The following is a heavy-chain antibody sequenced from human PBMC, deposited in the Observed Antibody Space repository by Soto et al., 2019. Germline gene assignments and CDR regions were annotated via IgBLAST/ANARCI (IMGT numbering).Heavy chain of an antibody. CDR2: IYYSGST. J-gene: IGHJ4*02. CDR3: ARLADSSYKD. V-gene: IGHV4-59*01. Sequence: SETLSLTCTVSGGSISRYYWSWIRQAPGKGLEYIGYIYYSGSTHYNPSLKSRVILSVDTSKNQFSLNLISVTAADTAMYYCARLADSSYKDWGQGTLVTVSS. CDR1: GGSISRYY. D-gene: IGHD6-6*01.